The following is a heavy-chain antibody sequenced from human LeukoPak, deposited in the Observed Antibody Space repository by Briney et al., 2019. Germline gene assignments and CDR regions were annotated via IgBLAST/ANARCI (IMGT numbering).Heavy chain of an antibody. J-gene: IGHJ4*02. Sequence: GASVKVSCKASGYTFTSYAMHWVRQAPGQRLEWMGWINPDSGGTNYAQKFQGRVTMTRDTSIRTAYMEVSRLRSDDTAVYYCARVDDRGHYYDSSGPRKLFDYWGQGTLVTVSS. V-gene: IGHV1-2*02. CDR1: GYTFTSYA. CDR2: INPDSGGT. CDR3: ARVDDRGHYYDSSGPRKLFDY. D-gene: IGHD3-22*01.